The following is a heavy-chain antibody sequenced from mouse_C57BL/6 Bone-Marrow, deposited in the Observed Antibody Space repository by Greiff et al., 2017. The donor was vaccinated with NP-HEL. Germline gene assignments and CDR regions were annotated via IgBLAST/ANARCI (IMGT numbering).Heavy chain of an antibody. Sequence: QVQLQQPGAELVMPGASVKLSCKASGYTFTSYWMHWVKQRPGQGLEWIGEIDPSDSYTNYNQKFKGKSTLTVDKSSRTAYMQLSSLTSEDSAVYYCARDPIYYYGSSLSYWYFDVWGTGTTVTVSS. CDR1: GYTFTSYW. CDR3: ARDPIYYYGSSLSYWYFDV. J-gene: IGHJ1*03. V-gene: IGHV1-69*01. CDR2: IDPSDSYT. D-gene: IGHD1-1*01.